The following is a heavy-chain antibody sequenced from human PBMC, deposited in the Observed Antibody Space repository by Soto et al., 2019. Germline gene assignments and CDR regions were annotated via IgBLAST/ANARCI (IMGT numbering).Heavy chain of an antibody. CDR3: ARRSKNNWFDP. J-gene: IGHJ5*02. CDR2: IYYSGST. Sequence: QLQLQESGPGLVKPSETLSLTCTVSGGSISSSSYYWGWIRQPPGKGLEWIGSIYYSGSTYYNPSLKSRVTISVDTSKNQFSLKLSSVTAADTAVYYCARRSKNNWFDPWGQGTLVTVSS. CDR1: GGSISSSSYY. V-gene: IGHV4-39*01.